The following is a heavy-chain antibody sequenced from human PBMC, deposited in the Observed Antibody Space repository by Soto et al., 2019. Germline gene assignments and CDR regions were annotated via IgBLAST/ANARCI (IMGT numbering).Heavy chain of an antibody. V-gene: IGHV4-34*01. CDR3: AREDESSGRAGTFKH. CDR2: INHSGST. J-gene: IGHJ1*01. D-gene: IGHD3-22*01. CDR1: GGSFSCYY. Sequence: SETLSLTCAVYGGSFSCYYWSWIRQPPGKGLEWIGEINHSGSTNYNPSLKSRVTISVDTSKNQFSLKLSSVTAADTAVYYCAREDESSGRAGTFKHWGQGTLVTVSS.